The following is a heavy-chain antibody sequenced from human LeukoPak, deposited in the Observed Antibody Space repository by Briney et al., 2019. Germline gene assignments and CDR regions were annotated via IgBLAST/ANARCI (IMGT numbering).Heavy chain of an antibody. D-gene: IGHD1-26*01. Sequence: GGSLRLSCAASGFIFSSYSMSWVRQAPGKGLEWVSDISGSGGNTYYAHSVKGRFTISRDNSRNTLYLQMNSLRAEDTAVYYCAKKYSTGLDPWGQGTLVTVSS. CDR1: GFIFSSYS. CDR2: ISGSGGNT. J-gene: IGHJ5*02. CDR3: AKKYSTGLDP. V-gene: IGHV3-23*01.